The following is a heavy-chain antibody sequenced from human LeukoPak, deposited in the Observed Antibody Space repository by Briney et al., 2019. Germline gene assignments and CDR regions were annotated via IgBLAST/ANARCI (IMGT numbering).Heavy chain of an antibody. CDR1: GYTFTDYY. CDR2: INLKTGGT. V-gene: IGHV1-2*02. D-gene: IGHD2-15*01. Sequence: GASVKVSCKASGYTFTDYYMHWVRQVPGQGLEWMGWINLKTGGTSYPQKFQGRVTMTRDPSISTTYKELNWLTPDDTAVYYCARDKRGGYFDYWGQGTLVTVSS. J-gene: IGHJ4*02. CDR3: ARDKRGGYFDY.